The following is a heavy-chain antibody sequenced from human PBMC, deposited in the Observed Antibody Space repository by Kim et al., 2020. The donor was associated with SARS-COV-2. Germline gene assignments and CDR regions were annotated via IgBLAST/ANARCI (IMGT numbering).Heavy chain of an antibody. CDR1: GGSISTNY. J-gene: IGHJ4*02. Sequence: SETLSLTCTVSGGSISTNYWSWIRQPPGKGLEWIGYISDSGSTNYNPSLKSRVTISGDTSKNQFSLKLSSVTAADTDVYYCAREGLGAAKFDYWGQGTLVTVSS. CDR3: AREGLGAAKFDY. V-gene: IGHV4-59*01. D-gene: IGHD1-26*01. CDR2: ISDSGST.